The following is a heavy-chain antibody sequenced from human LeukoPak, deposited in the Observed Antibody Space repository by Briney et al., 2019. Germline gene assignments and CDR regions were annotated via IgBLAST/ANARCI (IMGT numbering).Heavy chain of an antibody. CDR2: IKQDGSQR. J-gene: IGHJ4*02. Sequence: GGSLRFSCTASGFTFSDYWMTWVRQAPGKGPEWVVNIKQDGSQRYYVDSVRGRFTISRDNAKNSLFLQMNGLRAEDTAVYYCARRGGSSSRRSPIDYWGQGTLVTVSS. CDR3: ARRGGSSSRRSPIDY. D-gene: IGHD6-6*01. CDR1: GFTFSDYW. V-gene: IGHV3-7*01.